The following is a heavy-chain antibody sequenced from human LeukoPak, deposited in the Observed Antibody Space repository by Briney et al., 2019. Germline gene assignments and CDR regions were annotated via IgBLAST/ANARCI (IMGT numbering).Heavy chain of an antibody. V-gene: IGHV3-23*01. CDR1: GFTFSSYA. CDR2: ISGSGGST. J-gene: IGHJ4*02. CDR3: AKATGDSSGWYGLGYYFDY. Sequence: GGSLRLSCAASGFTFSSYAMSWVRQAPGKGLEWVSAISGSGGSTYYADSVKGRFTISRDNSKNTLYLQMNSLGAEDTAVYYCAKATGDSSGWYGLGYYFDYWGQGTLVTVSS. D-gene: IGHD6-19*01.